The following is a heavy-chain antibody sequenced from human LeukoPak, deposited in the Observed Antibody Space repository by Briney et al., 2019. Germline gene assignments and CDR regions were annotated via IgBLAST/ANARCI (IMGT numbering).Heavy chain of an antibody. CDR3: ATEYPYDSGGYQHRTLDY. CDR2: FDPEDGGT. CDR1: GYTVTELS. Sequence: ASVKVSCKVSGYTVTELSMHWVRQAPGQGPEWMGGFDPEDGGTLYAQKFQGRVTMTEDTSTDTAYMELSSLRSDDTAVYYCATEYPYDSGGYQHRTLDYWGQGALVTVSS. J-gene: IGHJ4*02. V-gene: IGHV1-24*01. D-gene: IGHD3-22*01.